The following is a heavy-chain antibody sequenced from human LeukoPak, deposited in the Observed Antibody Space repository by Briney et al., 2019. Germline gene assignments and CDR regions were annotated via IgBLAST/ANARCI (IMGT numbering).Heavy chain of an antibody. V-gene: IGHV1-69*05. D-gene: IGHD5-24*01. Sequence: GASVKVSCKASGGTFSSYAISWVRQAPGQGLEWMGGIIPVFGTANYAQKFQGRVTITTDESTSTAYMELSSLRSEDTAVYYCARGEMATGSFDYWGQGTLVTVSS. CDR2: IIPVFGTA. CDR3: ARGEMATGSFDY. J-gene: IGHJ4*02. CDR1: GGTFSSYA.